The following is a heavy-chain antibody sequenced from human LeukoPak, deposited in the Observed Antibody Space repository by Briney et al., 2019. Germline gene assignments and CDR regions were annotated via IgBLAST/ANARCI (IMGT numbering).Heavy chain of an antibody. CDR2: IYTSGST. J-gene: IGHJ2*01. D-gene: IGHD2-2*02. V-gene: IGHV4-4*07. CDR3: ARLEGYCSSTSCYTRLAPYWYFDL. Sequence: KSSETLSLTCTVSGGSISSYYWSWIRQPAGKGLEWIGRIYTSGSTNYNPSLKSRVTMSVDTSKNQFSLKLSSVTAADTAVYYCARLEGYCSSTSCYTRLAPYWYFDLWGRGTLVTVSS. CDR1: GGSISSYY.